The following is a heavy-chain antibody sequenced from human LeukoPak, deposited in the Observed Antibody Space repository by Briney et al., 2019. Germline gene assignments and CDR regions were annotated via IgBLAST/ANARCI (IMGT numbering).Heavy chain of an antibody. CDR2: IIPIFGTA. CDR1: GGTFSSYA. J-gene: IGHJ6*03. Sequence: GASVKVSCKASGGTFSSYAISWVRQAPGQGLEWMGGIIPIFGTANYAQKFQGRVTTTTDESTSTAYMELSSLRSEDTAVYYCARSAVVDFWSGYYASRGNYYYYYMDVWGKGTTVTVSS. D-gene: IGHD3-3*01. V-gene: IGHV1-69*05. CDR3: ARSAVVDFWSGYYASRGNYYYYYMDV.